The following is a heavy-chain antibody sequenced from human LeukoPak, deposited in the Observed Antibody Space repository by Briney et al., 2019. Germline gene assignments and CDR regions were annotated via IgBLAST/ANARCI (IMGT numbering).Heavy chain of an antibody. J-gene: IGHJ5*02. D-gene: IGHD4-11*01. CDR2: INHSGST. Sequence: PSETLSLTCAVYGGSFSGYYWSWIRQPPGKGLEWIGEINHSGSTNYNPSLKSRVTISVDTSKNQFSLKLSSVTAADTAVYYCARGPGDYSSNWFDPWGQGTLVTVSS. V-gene: IGHV4-34*01. CDR3: ARGPGDYSSNWFDP. CDR1: GGSFSGYY.